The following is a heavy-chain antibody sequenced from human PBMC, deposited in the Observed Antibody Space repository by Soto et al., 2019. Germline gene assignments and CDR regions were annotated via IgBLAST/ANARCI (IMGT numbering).Heavy chain of an antibody. CDR1: GGSISSGGYY. V-gene: IGHV4-31*03. Sequence: QVQLQESGPGLVKPSQTLSLTCTVSGGSISSGGYYWSWIRQHPGKGLEWIGCIYYSGSTYYNPSPQSRVTLSVYTSKNQFSLRPSSVTAEDTGVYYCARVGGAGDYVWGSYRHIDYWGQGTLVTVSS. CDR2: IYYSGST. J-gene: IGHJ4*02. D-gene: IGHD3-16*02. CDR3: ARVGGAGDYVWGSYRHIDY.